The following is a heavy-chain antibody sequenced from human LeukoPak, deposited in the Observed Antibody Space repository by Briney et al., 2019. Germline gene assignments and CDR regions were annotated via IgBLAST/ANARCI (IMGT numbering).Heavy chain of an antibody. Sequence: GGSLRLSCAASGFTFSSYWMHWVRQAPGKGLVWVSRISSDGSSTTYADSVKGRFTISRDNAKNTLYLQMNSLRAEDTAVYYCARGPAYYDILTGYSPGYFQHWGQGTLVTVSS. CDR3: ARGPAYYDILTGYSPGYFQH. V-gene: IGHV3-74*01. CDR1: GFTFSSYW. D-gene: IGHD3-9*01. CDR2: ISSDGSST. J-gene: IGHJ1*01.